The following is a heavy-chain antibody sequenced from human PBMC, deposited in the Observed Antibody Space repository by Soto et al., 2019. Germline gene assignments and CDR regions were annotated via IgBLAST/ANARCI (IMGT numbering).Heavy chain of an antibody. CDR2: INPNSGGT. CDR3: ARVGVGVLLWFGELYSEGSCDY. V-gene: IGHV1-2*02. CDR1: GYTFTGYY. J-gene: IGHJ4*02. Sequence: ASVKVSCKASGYTFTGYYMHWVRQAPGQGLEWMGWINPNSGGTNYAQKFQGRVTMSRDTSISTAYMELSRLRSDDTAVYYCARVGVGVLLWFGELYSEGSCDYWGQGTLVTVSS. D-gene: IGHD3-10*01.